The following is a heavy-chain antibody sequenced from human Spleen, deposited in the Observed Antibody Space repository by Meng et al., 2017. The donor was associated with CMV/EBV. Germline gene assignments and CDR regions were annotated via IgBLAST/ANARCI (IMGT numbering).Heavy chain of an antibody. CDR1: GYTFTGSY. J-gene: IGHJ4*02. V-gene: IGHV1-69*13. D-gene: IGHD1-26*01. Sequence: SVKVSCKASGYTFTGSYMHWVRQAPGQGLEWMGGIIPVFETPNYGQKFQGRVSITADESTSTAYMELSSLRSEDTAVYYCARGRHYPDYWGQGTLVTVSS. CDR2: IIPVFETP. CDR3: ARGRHYPDY.